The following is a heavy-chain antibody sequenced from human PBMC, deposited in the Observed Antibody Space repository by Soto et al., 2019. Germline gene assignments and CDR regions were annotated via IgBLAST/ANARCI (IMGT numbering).Heavy chain of an antibody. Sequence: GGSLRLSCAASGFIFFDYAMSWVRQAPGKGLEWVSTISGSGGGTYSADSVKGRFSISRDNSKNTLYLQLSSLTAEDTAVYYCAKISAIDTSGVDSWGQGALVTVSS. D-gene: IGHD3-22*01. CDR1: GFIFFDYA. CDR2: ISGSGGGT. V-gene: IGHV3-23*01. J-gene: IGHJ5*01. CDR3: AKISAIDTSGVDS.